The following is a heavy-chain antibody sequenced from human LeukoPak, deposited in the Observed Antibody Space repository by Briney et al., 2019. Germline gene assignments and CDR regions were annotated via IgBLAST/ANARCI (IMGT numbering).Heavy chain of an antibody. CDR3: ASGTHPNNYYDILTGYPKGYYYYYYMDV. CDR2: IYTSGST. V-gene: IGHV4-61*02. D-gene: IGHD3-9*01. Sequence: PSETLSLTCTVSGGSISSGSYYWSWIRQPAGKGLEWIGRIYTSGSTNYNASLKSRVTISVDTSKNQFSLKLCSVTAADTAVYYCASGTHPNNYYDILTGYPKGYYYYYYMDVWGKGTTVTVSS. J-gene: IGHJ6*03. CDR1: GGSISSGSYY.